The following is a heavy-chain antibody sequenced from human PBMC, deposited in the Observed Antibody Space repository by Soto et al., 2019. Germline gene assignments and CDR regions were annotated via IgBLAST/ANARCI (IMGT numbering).Heavy chain of an antibody. CDR3: ARERRWEPLLY. V-gene: IGHV1-18*01. D-gene: IGHD1-26*01. CDR2: VSAYNRNT. CDR1: GYTFSNYG. J-gene: IGHJ4*02. Sequence: QVQLVQSGPEVKKPGASVKVSCKGSGYTFSNYGVTWVRQAPGQGLERLGWVSAYNRNTDYAQKFEDRATMTIDTSTNTAYLELRGRTPDDTAVYYCARERRWEPLLYWGQGP.